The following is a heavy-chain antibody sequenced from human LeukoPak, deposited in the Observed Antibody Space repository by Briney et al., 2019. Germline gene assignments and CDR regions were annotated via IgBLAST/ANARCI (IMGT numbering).Heavy chain of an antibody. CDR2: INTNSGGT. V-gene: IGHV1-2*02. CDR1: GYTFIGYY. CDR3: AXXXXYCTADGCYGGLDS. J-gene: IGHJ4*02. Sequence: ASVKVSCKASGYTFIGYYMNWVRQAPGQGLEWMGWINTNSGGTKYAQKFQGRVTLTRDTSITTVYMELSGLRSDDTAVYYCAXXXXYCTADGCYGGLDSWGPGTLVTVSS. D-gene: IGHD2-8*02.